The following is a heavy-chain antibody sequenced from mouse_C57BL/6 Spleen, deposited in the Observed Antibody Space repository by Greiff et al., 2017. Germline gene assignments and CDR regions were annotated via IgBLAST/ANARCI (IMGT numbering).Heavy chain of an antibody. Sequence: QVQLKESGAELARPGASVKLSCKASGYTFTSYGISWVKQRTGQGLEWIGEIYPRSGNTYYNEKFKGKATLTADKSSSTAYMELRSLTSEDSAVYFCARESLSTTVVATDYFDYWGQGTTLTVSS. D-gene: IGHD1-1*01. J-gene: IGHJ2*01. CDR2: IYPRSGNT. CDR3: ARESLSTTVVATDYFDY. V-gene: IGHV1-81*01. CDR1: GYTFTSYG.